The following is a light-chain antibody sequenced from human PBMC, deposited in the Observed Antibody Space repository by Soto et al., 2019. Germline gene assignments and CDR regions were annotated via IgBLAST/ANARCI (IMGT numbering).Light chain of an antibody. CDR2: DVT. CDR1: SRDIGTYNL. V-gene: IGLV2-14*02. CDR3: SSYAGSVYV. Sequence: LTQPASVSGSPGQSITISCTGSSRDIGTYNLVSWYLQYPGKAPKLIIYDVTKRPSGVPDRFSGSKSGNTASLTVSGLQAEDEADYYCSSYAGSVYVFGTGTKVTVL. J-gene: IGLJ1*01.